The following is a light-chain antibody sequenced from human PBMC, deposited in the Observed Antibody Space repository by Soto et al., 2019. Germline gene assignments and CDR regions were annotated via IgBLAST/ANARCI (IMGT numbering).Light chain of an antibody. V-gene: IGLV1-51*01. CDR2: DND. CDR1: SSNIGDNY. J-gene: IGLJ7*01. CDR3: GTWDSSLSVAV. Sequence: QSALTQPPSVSAAAGQKVTISCSGSSSNIGDNYVSWYQQVPGTAPKLLIYDNDQRSSGTPDRFSAYKSGTSATLGITGLQTGDEADYYCGTWDSSLSVAVFVGGTQLTVL.